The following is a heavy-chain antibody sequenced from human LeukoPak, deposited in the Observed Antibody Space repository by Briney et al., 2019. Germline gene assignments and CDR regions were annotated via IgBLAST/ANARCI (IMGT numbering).Heavy chain of an antibody. CDR2: ISAGNGNT. D-gene: IGHD2/OR15-2a*01. Sequence: ASVKVSCKASGYTFTSYAIHWVRQAPGQRLEWMGWISAGNGNTKYSQNFQGRVTFISNTSATTAFMELSSLRSEDTAVYYCARDPDTGGNSFDRHPIHFDPWGQGTLVTVSS. CDR3: ARDPDTGGNSFDRHPIHFDP. CDR1: GYTFTSYA. V-gene: IGHV1-3*01. J-gene: IGHJ5*02.